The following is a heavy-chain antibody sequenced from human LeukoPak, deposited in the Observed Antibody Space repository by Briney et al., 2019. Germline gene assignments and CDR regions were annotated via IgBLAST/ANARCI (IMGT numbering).Heavy chain of an antibody. D-gene: IGHD4-17*01. J-gene: IGHJ4*02. CDR3: ARERDYGDRLFDY. V-gene: IGHV4-4*02. CDR2: IYHSGST. Sequence: SGTLSLTCAVSGGSISSSNWWSWVRQPPGKGLEWIGEIYHSGSTNYNPSLKSRVTISVDKSRNQFSLKLSSVTAADTAVYYCARERDYGDRLFDYWGQGTLVTVSS. CDR1: GGSISSSNW.